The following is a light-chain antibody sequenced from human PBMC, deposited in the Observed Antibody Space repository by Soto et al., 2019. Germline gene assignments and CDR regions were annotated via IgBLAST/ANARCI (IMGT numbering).Light chain of an antibody. V-gene: IGKV3-11*01. J-gene: IGKJ4*01. CDR1: ESIGNY. Sequence: EVVLTQSPATLSLSPGERATLSCRASESIGNYLAWYQQKLGQAPKLLIYDASHRAIGIPGRFSGDGSGKDFTRTISSREPEDFAVYYCQWRSDWPPRLTFGGGTKVEIK. CDR3: QWRSDWPPRLT. CDR2: DAS.